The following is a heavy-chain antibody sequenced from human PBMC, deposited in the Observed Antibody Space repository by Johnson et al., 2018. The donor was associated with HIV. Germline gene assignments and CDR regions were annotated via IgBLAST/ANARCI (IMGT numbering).Heavy chain of an antibody. V-gene: IGHV3-30*18. Sequence: QVQLVESGGGVVQPGRSLRLSCAASGFTFSSYGMHWVRQAPGKGLEWVAVISYDANNEYYADSVKGRFTISRDNSKNTLYLQMNSLRAEDTAVYYCAKGMEQWLLLGGFHIWGQGTMVSVSS. J-gene: IGHJ3*02. CDR1: GFTFSSYG. CDR2: ISYDANNE. CDR3: AKGMEQWLLLGGFHI. D-gene: IGHD6-19*01.